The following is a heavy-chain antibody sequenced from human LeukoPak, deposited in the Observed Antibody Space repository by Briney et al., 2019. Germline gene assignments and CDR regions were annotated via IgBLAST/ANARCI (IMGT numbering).Heavy chain of an antibody. V-gene: IGHV1-46*01. CDR2: INPSGGST. D-gene: IGHD3-22*01. Sequence: ASVKVSCKASGYTFTSYYMHWVRQAPGQGLEWMGIINPSGGSTSYAQKFQGRVTMTRDMSTSTVYMELSSLRSEDTAVYYCARPRNNYYDSSGYLTPLGYWGQGTLVTVSS. J-gene: IGHJ4*02. CDR1: GYTFTSYY. CDR3: ARPRNNYYDSSGYLTPLGY.